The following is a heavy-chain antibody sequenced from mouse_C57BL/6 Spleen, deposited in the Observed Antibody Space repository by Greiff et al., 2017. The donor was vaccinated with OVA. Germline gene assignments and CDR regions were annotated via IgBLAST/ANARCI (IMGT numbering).Heavy chain of an antibody. V-gene: IGHV1-18*01. CDR3: ARTTEVEGAMDY. Sequence: EVKLMESGPELVKPGASVKIPCKASGYTFTDYNMDWVKQSHGKSLEWIGDINPNNGGTIYNQKFKGKATLTVDKSSSTAYMELRSLTSEDTAVYYCARTTEVEGAMDYWGQGTSVTVSS. CDR1: GYTFTDYN. J-gene: IGHJ4*01. D-gene: IGHD1-1*01. CDR2: INPNNGGT.